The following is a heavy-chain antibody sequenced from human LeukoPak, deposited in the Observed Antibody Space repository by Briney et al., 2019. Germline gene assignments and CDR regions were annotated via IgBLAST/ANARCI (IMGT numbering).Heavy chain of an antibody. CDR2: IYSGGRT. CDR1: GFTLSSNY. J-gene: IGHJ5*02. CDR3: AREQSSGWFDP. V-gene: IGHV3-53*01. Sequence: PGGSLRLSCAASGFTLSSNYMSWVRQAPGKGLEWVSFIYSGGRTYYADSVKGRFTISRDNSKNTPYLQMNSLRAEDTAVYYCAREQSSGWFDPWGQGTLVTVSS.